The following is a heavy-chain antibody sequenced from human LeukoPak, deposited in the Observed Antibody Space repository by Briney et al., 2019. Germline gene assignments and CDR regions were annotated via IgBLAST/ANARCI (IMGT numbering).Heavy chain of an antibody. CDR2: IYYSGRT. Sequence: SQTLSLTCTVSGGSISSGDYYWSWIRQPPGKGLEWIGYIYYSGRTYYNPSLQSRVTISVDTSKNQFSLKLNSVTAADTAVYYCARRLGGSGSYYYWGQGTLVTVSS. J-gene: IGHJ4*02. CDR1: GGSISSGDYY. V-gene: IGHV4-30-4*01. D-gene: IGHD3-10*01. CDR3: ARRLGGSGSYYY.